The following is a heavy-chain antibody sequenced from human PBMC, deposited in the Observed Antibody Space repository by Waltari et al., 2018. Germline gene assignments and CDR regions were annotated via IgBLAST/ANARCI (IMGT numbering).Heavy chain of an antibody. CDR1: GYTLTELS. Sequence: QVQLVQSGAEVKNHGASVKVPGKVSGYTLTELSMHWVRQAPGKGLEWMGGFDPEDGETIYAQKFQGRVTMTEDTSTDTAYMELSSLRSEDTAVYYCATDYYGSGSYYKTYWGQGTLVTVSS. D-gene: IGHD3-10*01. CDR2: FDPEDGET. CDR3: ATDYYGSGSYYKTY. J-gene: IGHJ4*02. V-gene: IGHV1-24*01.